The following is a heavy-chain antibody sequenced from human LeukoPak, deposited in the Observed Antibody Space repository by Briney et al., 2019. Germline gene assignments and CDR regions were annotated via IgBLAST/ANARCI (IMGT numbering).Heavy chain of an antibody. CDR3: AKALSRSTSGWPHDVDY. V-gene: IGHV3-23*01. J-gene: IGHJ4*02. CDR1: GFTFRYYA. Sequence: GGSLRLSCAASGFTFRYYAMSWVRQAPGKGLEWVSTISDSGGSTYYADSVKGRFTISRDKSKNTLYLQMNSLRVEDTAVYYCAKALSRSTSGWPHDVDYWGQGTLVTVSS. D-gene: IGHD6-19*01. CDR2: ISDSGGST.